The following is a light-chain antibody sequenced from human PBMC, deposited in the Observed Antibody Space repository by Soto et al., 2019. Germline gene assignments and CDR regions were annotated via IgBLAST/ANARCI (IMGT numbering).Light chain of an antibody. CDR1: QSVSSN. CDR3: QQYNNWPRT. V-gene: IGKV3-15*01. J-gene: IGKJ1*01. CDR2: GAS. Sequence: EIVMTQSPATLSVSPGERATLSCRASQSVSSNLAWYQQKPGQAPRLLIYGASTRATGIPARFSGSGSGTEFTITISSMKSEDFAVYYCQQYNNWPRTFGQGTKVEIK.